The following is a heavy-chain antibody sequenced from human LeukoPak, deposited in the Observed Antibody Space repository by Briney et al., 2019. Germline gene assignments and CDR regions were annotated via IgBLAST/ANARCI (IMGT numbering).Heavy chain of an antibody. Sequence: RPGGSLRLSCAVSGITLSNYGMSWVRQAPGKGLEWVAGISDSGGRTNYADSVKGRFTISRDNPKNTLYPQMNSLRAEDTAVYFCAKRGVVIRVILVGFHKEAYYFDSWGQGALVTVSS. D-gene: IGHD3-22*01. J-gene: IGHJ4*02. V-gene: IGHV3-23*01. CDR2: ISDSGGRT. CDR3: AKRGVVIRVILVGFHKEAYYFDS. CDR1: GITLSNYG.